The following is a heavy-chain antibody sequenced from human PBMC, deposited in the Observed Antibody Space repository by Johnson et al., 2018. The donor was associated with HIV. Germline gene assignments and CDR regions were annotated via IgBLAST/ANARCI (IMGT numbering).Heavy chain of an antibody. CDR3: ARDGHYYDSSGYYYLGAFDI. J-gene: IGHJ3*02. Sequence: QVQLVESGGGLVKPGGSLRLSCAASGFTFSDYYMSWIRQAPGKGLEWVSYISSSGSPIYYADYVKGRFTISRDNAKNSLYLQMNSLRAEDTAVYYCARDGHYYDSSGYYYLGAFDIWGQGTMVTVSS. V-gene: IGHV3-11*04. CDR2: ISSSGSPI. D-gene: IGHD3-22*01. CDR1: GFTFSDYY.